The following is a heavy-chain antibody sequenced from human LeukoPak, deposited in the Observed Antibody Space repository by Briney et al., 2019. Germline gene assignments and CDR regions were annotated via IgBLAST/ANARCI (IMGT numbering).Heavy chain of an antibody. V-gene: IGHV1-46*01. CDR2: INPSGGST. J-gene: IGHJ4*02. CDR3: AAGSLYPYFDY. CDR1: GYTFTTYY. D-gene: IGHD3-16*01. Sequence: ASVKVSCKASGYTFTTYYMHWVRQAPGQGLEWMGIINPSGGSTSYAQKFQGRVTMTSDTSTSTVYMELSSLRSEDTAVYYCAAGSLYPYFDYWGQGTLVTVSS.